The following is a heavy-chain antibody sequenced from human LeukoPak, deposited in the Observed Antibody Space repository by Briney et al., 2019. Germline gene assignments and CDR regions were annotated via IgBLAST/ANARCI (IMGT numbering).Heavy chain of an antibody. D-gene: IGHD2-21*01. V-gene: IGHV3-23*01. Sequence: GGSLRLSCAASGFTFSSYAMSWVRQAPGRGLEWVSAISGGAGITWYADTVKGRFTISRDTSKNTLFLQINSLRADDTAVYYCARDRAYPNDVFDIWGQGTMVTVSS. CDR1: GFTFSSYA. CDR2: ISGGAGIT. CDR3: ARDRAYPNDVFDI. J-gene: IGHJ3*02.